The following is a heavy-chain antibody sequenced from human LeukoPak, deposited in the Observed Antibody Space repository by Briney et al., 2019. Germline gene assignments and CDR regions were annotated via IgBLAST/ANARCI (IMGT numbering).Heavy chain of an antibody. CDR3: ARVGDILTGYPYYFDY. J-gene: IGHJ4*02. Sequence: ASVKVSCKASGYTFTSYGISWVRQAPGQGLEWMGWISAYNGSTNYAQKLQGRVTMTTDTSTSTAYMELRSLRSDDTAVYHCARVGDILTGYPYYFDYWGQGTLVTVSS. CDR1: GYTFTSYG. CDR2: ISAYNGST. V-gene: IGHV1-18*01. D-gene: IGHD3-9*01.